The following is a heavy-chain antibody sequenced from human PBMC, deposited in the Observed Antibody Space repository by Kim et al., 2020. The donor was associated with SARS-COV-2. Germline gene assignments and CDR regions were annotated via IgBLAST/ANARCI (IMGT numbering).Heavy chain of an antibody. D-gene: IGHD5-12*01. V-gene: IGHV1-69*13. CDR2: IIPIFGTA. CDR1: GGTFSSYA. Sequence: SVKVSCKASGGTFSSYAISWVRQAPGQGLEWMGGIIPIFGTANYAQKFQGRVTITADESTSTAYMELSSLRSEDTAVYYCARWWLQDHNYYYGMDVWGQGTTVTVSS. J-gene: IGHJ6*02. CDR3: ARWWLQDHNYYYGMDV.